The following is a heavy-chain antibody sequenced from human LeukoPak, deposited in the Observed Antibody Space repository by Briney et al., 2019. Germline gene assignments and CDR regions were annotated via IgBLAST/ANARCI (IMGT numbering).Heavy chain of an antibody. D-gene: IGHD2-15*01. V-gene: IGHV3-33*06. CDR2: IWYDGSNK. J-gene: IGHJ4*02. Sequence: PGGSLRLSCAASGFTFSSYGMHWVRQAPGKGLEGVAVIWYDGSNKYYADSVKGRFTISRDNSKNTLYLQMKSLRAEDTAVYYCANDGGKISYWGQGTLVTVSS. CDR1: GFTFSSYG. CDR3: ANDGGKISY.